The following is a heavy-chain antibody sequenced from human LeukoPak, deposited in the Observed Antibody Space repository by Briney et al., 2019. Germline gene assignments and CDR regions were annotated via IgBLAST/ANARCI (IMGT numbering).Heavy chain of an antibody. Sequence: ASVKVSCEASGYTFTGYYMHWVRQAPGQGLEWMGWINPNSGGTNYAQKFQGRVTMTRDASISTAYMELSRLRSDDTAVYYCARDLGYCSGGSCRDYWGQGTLVTVSS. CDR2: INPNSGGT. J-gene: IGHJ4*02. CDR3: ARDLGYCSGGSCRDY. CDR1: GYTFTGYY. D-gene: IGHD2-15*01. V-gene: IGHV1-2*02.